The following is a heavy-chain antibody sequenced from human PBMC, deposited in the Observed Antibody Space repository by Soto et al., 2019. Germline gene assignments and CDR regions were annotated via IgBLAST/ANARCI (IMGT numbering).Heavy chain of an antibody. J-gene: IGHJ5*02. CDR1: GYTFANYW. Sequence: PGESLKISCKGSGYTFANYWIGWVRQMPGRGLEWMGIIYPGDSDTRYSPSFQGQVTISADKSISTAYLQWRSLKASDTAMYYCARGYGSATYSGFDPWGQGTLVTVSS. CDR2: IYPGDSDT. CDR3: ARGYGSATYSGFDP. D-gene: IGHD3-10*01. V-gene: IGHV5-51*01.